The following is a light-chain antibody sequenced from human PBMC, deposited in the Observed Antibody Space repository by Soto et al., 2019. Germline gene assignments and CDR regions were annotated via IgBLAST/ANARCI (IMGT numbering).Light chain of an antibody. CDR1: QSVSSN. V-gene: IGKV3-15*01. J-gene: IGKJ1*01. CDR2: GAS. CDR3: QQYNYWPRT. Sequence: EIVMAQSPATLSVSPGERATLSCRASQSVSSNLAWYQQKPGQAPRLLIYGASTRATDIPARFSGSGSGTEFTLTISSLQSEDLAVYYCQQYNYWPRTFGQGTKVDIK.